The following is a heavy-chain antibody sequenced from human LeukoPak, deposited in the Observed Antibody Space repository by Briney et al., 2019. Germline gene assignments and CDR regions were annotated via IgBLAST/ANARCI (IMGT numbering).Heavy chain of an antibody. CDR3: ARGRGYIYGYDY. CDR1: GFMFSNYD. D-gene: IGHD5-18*01. J-gene: IGHJ4*02. CDR2: LSTNGGST. Sequence: GGSLRLSCAASGFMFSNYDMHWVRQAPGKGLEYVSHLSTNGGSTYYATSVKGRFTISRDNSKNTLYLQMGSLRAEDMAVYYCARGRGYIYGYDYWGQGTLVTVSS. V-gene: IGHV3-64*01.